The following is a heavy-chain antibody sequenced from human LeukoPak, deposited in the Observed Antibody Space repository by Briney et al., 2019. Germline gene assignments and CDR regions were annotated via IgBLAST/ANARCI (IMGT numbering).Heavy chain of an antibody. Sequence: ETLSLTCAVSGGSFSGYYWSWIRQPPGKGLEWIGEINHSGSTNYNPSLKSRVTISVDTSKNQFSLKLSSVTAADTAVYYCARGLGPSGHQYCSGGSCSNNWFDPWGQGTLVTVSS. V-gene: IGHV4-34*01. D-gene: IGHD2-15*01. CDR3: ARGLGPSGHQYCSGGSCSNNWFDP. CDR1: GGSFSGYY. J-gene: IGHJ5*02. CDR2: INHSGST.